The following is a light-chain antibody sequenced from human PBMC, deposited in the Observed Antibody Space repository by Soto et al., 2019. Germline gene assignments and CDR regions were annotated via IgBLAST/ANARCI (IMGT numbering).Light chain of an antibody. CDR1: QSVSSL. CDR2: DAS. Sequence: IVLTQSPATLSLWPGETAILSCRASQSVSSLLSWYQQKPGQAPRLLIYDASSRAPGVPARFRGSGSGTDFTLTISSLEPEDFALYYCQQRSSWITFGQGTRPEIE. J-gene: IGKJ5*01. CDR3: QQRSSWIT. V-gene: IGKV3-11*01.